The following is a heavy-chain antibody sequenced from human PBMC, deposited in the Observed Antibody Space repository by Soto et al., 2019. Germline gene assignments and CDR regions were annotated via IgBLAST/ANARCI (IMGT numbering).Heavy chain of an antibody. Sequence: GESLKISCKGSGYSFTSYWIGWVRQMPGKGLEWMGIIYPGDSDTRYSPSFQGQVTISADKSISTAYLQWSSLKASDTAMYYCARPAAGIWGSYREIEGYFQHWGQGTLVTVSS. J-gene: IGHJ1*01. CDR1: GYSFTSYW. CDR3: ARPAAGIWGSYREIEGYFQH. D-gene: IGHD3-16*02. CDR2: IYPGDSDT. V-gene: IGHV5-51*01.